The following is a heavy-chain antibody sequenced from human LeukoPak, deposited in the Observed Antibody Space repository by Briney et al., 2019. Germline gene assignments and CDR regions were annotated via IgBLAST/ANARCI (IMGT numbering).Heavy chain of an antibody. CDR1: GFTFSSYA. J-gene: IGHJ2*01. CDR2: ISSNGGST. V-gene: IGHV3-64D*06. D-gene: IGHD4-23*01. CDR3: VKDPYDYGGNSTTRSYWYFDL. Sequence: AGGSLRLSCSASGFTFSSYAMHWVRQAPGXGLEYVSAISSNGGSTYYADSVKGKFTLSSVNSKNTLYLQMSSLRAEDTAVYYCVKDPYDYGGNSTTRSYWYFDLWGRGTLVTVSS.